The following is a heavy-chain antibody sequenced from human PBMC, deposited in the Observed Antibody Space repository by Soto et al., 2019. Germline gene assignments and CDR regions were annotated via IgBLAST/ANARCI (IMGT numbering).Heavy chain of an antibody. CDR2: ISSSGSTI. CDR3: ARVRLSTIFGVVRDPLFDY. Sequence: QVQLVESGGGLVKPGGSLRLSCAASGFTFSDYYMSWIRQAPGKGLEWVSYISSSGSTIYYADSVKGRFTISRDNAKNSLYLQMNSLGAEDTAVYYCARVRLSTIFGVVRDPLFDYWGQGTLVTVSS. CDR1: GFTFSDYY. V-gene: IGHV3-11*01. J-gene: IGHJ4*02. D-gene: IGHD3-3*01.